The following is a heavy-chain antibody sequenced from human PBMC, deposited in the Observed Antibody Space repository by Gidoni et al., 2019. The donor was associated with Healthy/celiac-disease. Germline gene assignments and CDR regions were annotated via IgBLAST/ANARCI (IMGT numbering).Heavy chain of an antibody. V-gene: IGHV1-69*04. CDR3: ARETPSRAGDY. Sequence: QVQLVQSGAEVKKPGSSVKVYCKASGGTFSSYAISWVRQAPGQGLEWMGRIIPILGIANYAQKFQGRVTITADKSTSTAYMELSSLRSEDTAVYYCARETPSRAGDYWGQGTLVTVSS. CDR2: IIPILGIA. J-gene: IGHJ4*02. D-gene: IGHD6-13*01. CDR1: GGTFSSYA.